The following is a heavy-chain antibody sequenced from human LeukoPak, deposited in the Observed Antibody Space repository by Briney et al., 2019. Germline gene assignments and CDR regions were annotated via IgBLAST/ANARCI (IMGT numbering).Heavy chain of an antibody. D-gene: IGHD3-10*01. CDR1: GFTFSTYW. V-gene: IGHV3-7*01. CDR3: ARDRVNYFDY. J-gene: IGHJ4*02. CDR2: INQDGSEK. Sequence: GGSLRLSFAASGFTFSTYWMSWVRQAPGQGLEWVANINQDGSEKSYVDSVNGRFTISRDNAKKSLYLQMNSLRAEDTAVYYCARDRVNYFDYWGQGTLVTVSS.